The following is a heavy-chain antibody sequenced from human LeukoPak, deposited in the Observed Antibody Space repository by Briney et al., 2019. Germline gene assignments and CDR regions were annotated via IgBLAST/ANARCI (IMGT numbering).Heavy chain of an antibody. CDR3: ARVAGSGLYYYYYMDV. D-gene: IGHD3-10*01. V-gene: IGHV3-20*01. CDR2: INWNGGST. Sequence: GGLLRLSCAASGFTFDDYVMSWVRQAPGKVLEWVSVINWNGGSTGYADSVKGRFTISRDNAKNSLYLQMNSLRAEDTALYHCARVAGSGLYYYYYMDVWGKGTTVTISS. J-gene: IGHJ6*03. CDR1: GFTFDDYV.